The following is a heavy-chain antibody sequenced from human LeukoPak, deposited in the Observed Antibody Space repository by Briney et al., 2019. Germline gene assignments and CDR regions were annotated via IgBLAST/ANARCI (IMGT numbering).Heavy chain of an antibody. CDR2: MNPDTGNT. CDR1: GYTFTAYD. D-gene: IGHD3-22*01. CDR3: ARLSDTPAYYYSSGYYHIRY. Sequence: ASVKVSFKASGYTFTAYDINWVRQGAGQGLEWIGWMNPDTGNTGYAQKFQGRVTMTRDTSKSTAYMELNSLRSEDTAVYYCARLSDTPAYYYSSGYYHIRYWGQGALLTVSS. V-gene: IGHV1-8*01. J-gene: IGHJ4*02.